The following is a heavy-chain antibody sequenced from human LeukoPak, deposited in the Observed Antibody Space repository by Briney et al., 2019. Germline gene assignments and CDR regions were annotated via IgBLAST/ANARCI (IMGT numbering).Heavy chain of an antibody. CDR2: IYYSGST. CDR1: GGSISNYY. Sequence: SETLSLTCTVSGGSISNYYWSWIRQPPGKGLEWIGYIYYSGSTNYNPSLKSRVTISVDTSKNQFSLKLSSVTAADTAVYYCAKSYCSSTSCSYAFDIWGQGTMVTVSS. CDR3: AKSYCSSTSCSYAFDI. J-gene: IGHJ3*02. V-gene: IGHV4-59*01. D-gene: IGHD2-2*01.